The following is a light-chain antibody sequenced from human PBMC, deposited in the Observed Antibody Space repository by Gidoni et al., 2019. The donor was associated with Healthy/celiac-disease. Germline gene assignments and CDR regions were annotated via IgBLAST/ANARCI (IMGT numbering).Light chain of an antibody. CDR1: QGSSSA. V-gene: IGKV1D-13*01. J-gene: IGKJ4*01. CDR3: QQFNNYPLT. Sequence: AIQLTEPPSSLSASVGDRVTITCRASQGSSSALAWYQQKPAKAPQLLIYDASRLESRVPSRFSGSGSGTDFTLTIRSLQPEDFATYYCQQFNNYPLTFGGGTKVEIK. CDR2: DAS.